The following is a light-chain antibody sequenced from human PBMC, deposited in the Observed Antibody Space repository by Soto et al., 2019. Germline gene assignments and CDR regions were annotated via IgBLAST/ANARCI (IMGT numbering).Light chain of an antibody. V-gene: IGLV2-11*01. J-gene: IGLJ1*01. Sequence: QSALTQPHSVSGSPGQSVAISCSRTSSDVGGYNYVSWYQQHPGKAPKLIIFDVNKRPSGVPDRFSGSKSGSTASLTISGLQAEDEADYYCCSYGGSFYVVGTGTKVTVL. CDR2: DVN. CDR3: CSYGGSFYV. CDR1: SSDVGGYNY.